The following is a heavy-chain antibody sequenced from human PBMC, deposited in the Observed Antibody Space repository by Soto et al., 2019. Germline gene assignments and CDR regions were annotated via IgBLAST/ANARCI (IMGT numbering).Heavy chain of an antibody. V-gene: IGHV3-74*03. J-gene: IGHJ3*02. CDR3: ARGPFFWSGYYTDDAFDI. CDR2: IKSDGSRT. CDR1: GFTFSTYW. Sequence: EAQLVQSGGGLVQPGGSIRLSCAASGFTFSTYWMHWVRQAPGKGLVWVSSIKSDGSRTPYADSVKGRFTISRDNGKNTVYLEMNSLRAEDTAVYYCARGPFFWSGYYTDDAFDIWGQGTMVTVSS. D-gene: IGHD3-3*01.